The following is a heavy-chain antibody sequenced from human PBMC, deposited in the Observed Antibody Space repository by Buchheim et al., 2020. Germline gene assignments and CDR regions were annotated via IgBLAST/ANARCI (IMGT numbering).Heavy chain of an antibody. V-gene: IGHV3-30*04. CDR2: ILYDGSNK. CDR1: GFTFSSYA. D-gene: IGHD3-22*01. J-gene: IGHJ4*02. Sequence: QVQLLESGGGVVQPGRSLRLSCAASGFTFSSYAMHWVRQAPGKGLDWVAVILYDGSNKYSADSVKGRFTISRDNSKNTLYLQMNSLRAEDTAVYYCASAPYYYDSSGYGDYWGQGTL. CDR3: ASAPYYYDSSGYGDY.